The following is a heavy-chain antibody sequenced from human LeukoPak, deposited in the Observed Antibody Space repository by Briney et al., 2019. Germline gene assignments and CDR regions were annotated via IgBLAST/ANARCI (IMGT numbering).Heavy chain of an antibody. J-gene: IGHJ5*02. Sequence: GGSLRLSCAASGFTVSSNYMSWVRQAPGKGLEWVSVIYSGGSTYYADSVKGRFTISRDNSKNTLYLQMNSLRAEDTAVYYCARDGSTVVTPVSHWFGPGGQRTRVTVSS. V-gene: IGHV3-66*01. CDR3: ARDGSTVVTPVSHWFGP. D-gene: IGHD4-23*01. CDR1: GFTVSSNY. CDR2: IYSGGST.